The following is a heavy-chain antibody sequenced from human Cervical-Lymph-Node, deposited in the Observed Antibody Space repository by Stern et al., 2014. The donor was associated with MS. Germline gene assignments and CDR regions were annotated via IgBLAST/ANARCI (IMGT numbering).Heavy chain of an antibody. CDR1: GGSISGGDFY. CDR3: ARDRLYDTVWYQWYFDL. V-gene: IGHV4-61*02. D-gene: IGHD3-16*01. J-gene: IGHJ2*01. Sequence: QVQLVESDPGLVKPSQTLSLTCTVSGGSISGGDFYWSWIRQSAGKGLEWIGRVYDSGGTVYNPSLRSGVALSGDPSKNHFPLRLPSVTAADTAVYYCARDRLYDTVWYQWYFDLWGRGTLVTVSS. CDR2: VYDSGGT.